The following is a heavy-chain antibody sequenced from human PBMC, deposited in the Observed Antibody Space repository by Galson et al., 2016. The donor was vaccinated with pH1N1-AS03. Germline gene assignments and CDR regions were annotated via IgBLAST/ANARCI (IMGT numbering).Heavy chain of an antibody. V-gene: IGHV3-30*18. Sequence: SLRLSCAVSGFTFNSYWMSWVRQAPGKGPEWVALISHNGDTKFYEDSVKGRFTISRDNSKNTLYLQMDSLKDTAVYSCAKERGARDAYDIWGQGTMVTVSS. CDR1: GFTFNSYW. J-gene: IGHJ3*02. D-gene: IGHD4-17*01. CDR2: ISHNGDTK. CDR3: AKERGARDAYDI.